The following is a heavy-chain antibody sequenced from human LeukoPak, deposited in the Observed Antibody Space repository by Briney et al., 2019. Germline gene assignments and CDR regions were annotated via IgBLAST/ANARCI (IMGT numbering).Heavy chain of an antibody. V-gene: IGHV1-2*02. CDR2: INPKTGTA. CDR3: ARVDGNWLSRPFDL. CDR1: GYTFTGYS. Sequence: ASVKVSCKASGYTFTGYSIYWVRQTPGQKLEWMGWINPKTGTANSAQKFQGRVTMTRDTSISTVYMEVRSLRSDDTALYYCARVDGNWLSRPFDLWGQGLMVTVSS. D-gene: IGHD1-1*01. J-gene: IGHJ3*01.